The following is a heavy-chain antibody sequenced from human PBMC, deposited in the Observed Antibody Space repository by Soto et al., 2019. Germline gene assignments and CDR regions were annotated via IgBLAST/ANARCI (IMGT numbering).Heavy chain of an antibody. CDR1: GGTFSSYA. V-gene: IGHV1-69*13. CDR2: IIPIFGTA. J-gene: IGHJ6*02. Sequence: AGKVSCKASGGTFSSYAISWVRQAPGQGLEWLGGIIPIFGTANYAQKFQGRVTITADESTSTAYMELSSLRSEDTAVYYCARDLIAVAGNYRGYYYGMDVWGQGTTVTVSS. CDR3: ARDLIAVAGNYRGYYYGMDV. D-gene: IGHD6-19*01.